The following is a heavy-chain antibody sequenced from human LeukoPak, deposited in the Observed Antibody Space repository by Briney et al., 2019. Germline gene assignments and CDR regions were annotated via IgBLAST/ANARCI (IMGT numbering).Heavy chain of an antibody. CDR3: ARDRESSSSGTLDY. V-gene: IGHV3-21*01. J-gene: IGHJ4*02. Sequence: GGSLRLSCAASGFTFSSYSMNWVRQAPGKGLEWVSSISSSSSYIYYADSVKGRFTISRDNAKNSLYLQMNSLRAEDTAVYYCARDRESSSSGTLDYWGQGALVTVSS. CDR2: ISSSSSYI. D-gene: IGHD6-6*01. CDR1: GFTFSSYS.